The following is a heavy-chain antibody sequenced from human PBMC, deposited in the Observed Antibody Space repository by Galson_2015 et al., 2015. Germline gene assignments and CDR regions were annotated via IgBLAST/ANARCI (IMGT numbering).Heavy chain of an antibody. Sequence: ETLSLTCTVSGGSVSSGSYYWSWIRQPPGKGLEWIGYIYYSGSTNYNPSLKSRVTISVDTSKNQFSLKLSSVTAADTAVYYCAREEYYDSSGYEYYFDYWGQGTLVTVS. D-gene: IGHD3-22*01. V-gene: IGHV4-61*01. CDR1: GGSVSSGSYY. CDR3: AREEYYDSSGYEYYFDY. J-gene: IGHJ4*02. CDR2: IYYSGST.